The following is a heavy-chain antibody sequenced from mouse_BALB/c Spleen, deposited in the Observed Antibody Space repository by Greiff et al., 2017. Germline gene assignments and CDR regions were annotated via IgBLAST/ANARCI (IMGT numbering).Heavy chain of an antibody. V-gene: IGHV1-5*01. J-gene: IGHJ2*01. CDR2: IYPGNSDT. Sequence: EVQLQQSGPQLVRPGASVKMSCKASGYTFTSYWMHWVKQRPGQGLEWIGAIYPGNSDTSYNQKFKGKAKLTAVTSPSTAYMELSSLTNEDSAVYYCTRNTTVVATDFDYGGKSTTHTVSS. CDR1: GYTFTSYW. D-gene: IGHD1-1*01. CDR3: TRNTTVVATDFDY.